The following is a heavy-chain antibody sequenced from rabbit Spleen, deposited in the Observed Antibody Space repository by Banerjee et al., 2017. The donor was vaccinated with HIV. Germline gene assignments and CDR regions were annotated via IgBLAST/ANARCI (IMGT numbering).Heavy chain of an antibody. CDR2: IDPIFGGT. D-gene: IGHD2-1*01. V-gene: IGHV1S43*01. CDR1: GIDFSSTYY. CDR3: ARGSTTMTMVITGYYFNL. J-gene: IGHJ4*01. Sequence: QSLEESGGGLVKPGGTLTLTCTASGIDFSSTYYMCWVRQAPGKGLEWIGYIDPIFGGTYYASWVNGRFTISSHNAQNTLFLQLNSLTVADTATYFCARGSTTMTMVITGYYFNLWGQGTLVTVS.